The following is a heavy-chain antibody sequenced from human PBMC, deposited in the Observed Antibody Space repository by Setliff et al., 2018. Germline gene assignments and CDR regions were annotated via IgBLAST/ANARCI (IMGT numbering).Heavy chain of an antibody. CDR2: ISYIDDRA. CDR1: GFSFSTTS. CDR3: ARDRGGASTRDH. Sequence: GGSLRLSCAASGFSFSTTSMHWVRQGPGKGLEYVAAISYIDDRAYYTDSVKGRFTVSRDNPKNSLYLQMSSLRAEDTAIYYCARDRGGASTRDHWGQGTLVTVS. D-gene: IGHD1-26*01. V-gene: IGHV3-64*02. J-gene: IGHJ4*02.